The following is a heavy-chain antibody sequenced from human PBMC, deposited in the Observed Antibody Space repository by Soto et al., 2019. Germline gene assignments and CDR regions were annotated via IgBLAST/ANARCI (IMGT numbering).Heavy chain of an antibody. D-gene: IGHD6-19*01. V-gene: IGHV4-61*08. CDR3: ARDRPRTIYNSDWYYYGMDV. CDR1: GDSVSSGDYY. CDR2: ISDSGNT. Sequence: NPSETLSLTCTVSGDSVSSGDYYWSWIRQPPGKGLEWIGHISDSGNTNYNPSLKSRVTISSDTSKNQFSLKLRSVATADTAVYYCARDRPRTIYNSDWYYYGMDVWGQGTTVTVSS. J-gene: IGHJ6*02.